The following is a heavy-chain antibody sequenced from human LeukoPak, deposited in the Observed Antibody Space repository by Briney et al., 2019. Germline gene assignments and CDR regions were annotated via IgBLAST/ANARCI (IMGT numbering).Heavy chain of an antibody. CDR3: ARARDCSSTSCYGYYYYGMDV. CDR2: INWKGGST. V-gene: IGHV3-20*01. CDR1: GFTFDDYG. J-gene: IGHJ6*02. D-gene: IGHD2-2*01. Sequence: GRSLRLSCAASGFTFDDYGMSWVRQAPGKGLEWVSGINWKGGSTGYADSVKGRFTISRDNAKNSLYLQMNSLRAEDTALYHCARARDCSSTSCYGYYYYGMDVWGQGTTVTVSS.